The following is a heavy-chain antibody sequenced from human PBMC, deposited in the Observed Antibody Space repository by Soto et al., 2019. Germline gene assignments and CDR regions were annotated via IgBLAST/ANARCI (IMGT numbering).Heavy chain of an antibody. V-gene: IGHV1-24*01. J-gene: IGHJ6*03. Sequence: ASVKVSCKVSGYTLTALSMHWVRRALGKGLEWMGGFDPEDGETIYAQKFQGRVTMTEGTSTDTAYMELSSLRYDATAVYFCLRVRQLVCYFYYYMDVWGKGTTVIVAS. CDR2: FDPEDGET. CDR1: GYTLTALS. D-gene: IGHD6-6*01. CDR3: LRVRQLVCYFYYYMDV.